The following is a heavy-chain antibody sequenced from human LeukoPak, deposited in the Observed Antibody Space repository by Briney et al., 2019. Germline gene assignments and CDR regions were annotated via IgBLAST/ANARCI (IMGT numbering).Heavy chain of an antibody. CDR1: GGSINSYY. D-gene: IGHD6-13*01. CDR2: IYYSGST. Sequence: SETLSLTCTVSGGSINSYYWSWIRQPPGKGLEWIGYIYYSGSTNYNPSLKSRGTISVDTSKNQFSLESTSVTAADTAVYYCARIGAAGTRYYFDYWSQGTLVTVSS. J-gene: IGHJ4*02. V-gene: IGHV4-59*01. CDR3: ARIGAAGTRYYFDY.